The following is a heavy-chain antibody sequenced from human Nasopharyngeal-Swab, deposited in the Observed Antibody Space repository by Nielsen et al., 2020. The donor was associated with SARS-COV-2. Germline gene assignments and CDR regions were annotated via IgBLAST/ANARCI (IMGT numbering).Heavy chain of an antibody. V-gene: IGHV4-39*01. J-gene: IGHJ4*02. CDR3: ARHADGSPWDY. CDR2: IYYSGST. Sequence: SETRSLTGTVAGGSISSSSYYWGWIRQPPGKGREWIGSIYYSGSTYYNPSLKSRVTISVDTSKNQFSLKLSSVTAAGTAVYYCARHADGSPWDYWGQGTLVTVSS. CDR1: GGSISSSSYY. D-gene: IGHD5-24*01.